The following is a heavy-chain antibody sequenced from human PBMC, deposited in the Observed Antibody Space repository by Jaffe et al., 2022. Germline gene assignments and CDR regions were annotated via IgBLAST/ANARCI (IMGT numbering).Heavy chain of an antibody. CDR1: GGSISSSSYY. CDR2: IYYSGST. D-gene: IGHD1-26*01. V-gene: IGHV4-39*01. CDR3: AIPRSGTGRKGWFDP. Sequence: QLQLQESGPGLVKPSETLSLTCTVSGGSISSSSYYWGWIRQPPGKGLEWIGSIYYSGSTYYNPSLKSRVTISVDTSKNQFSLKLSSVTAADTAVYYCAIPRSGTGRKGWFDPWGQGTLVTVSS. J-gene: IGHJ5*02.